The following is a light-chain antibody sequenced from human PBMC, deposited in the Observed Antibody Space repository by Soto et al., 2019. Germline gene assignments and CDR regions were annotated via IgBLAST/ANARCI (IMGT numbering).Light chain of an antibody. J-gene: IGKJ2*01. CDR3: QQYNRYSYT. CDR2: DAS. Sequence: DIQMTQSPSTLSASVGDRVTITCRASQSISSWLAWYQQKPGKAPKLLIYDASSLESGVPSRFSGRGSGTTFTLTITILQPDDFATYFCQQYNRYSYTFGQGTKLEIK. V-gene: IGKV1-5*01. CDR1: QSISSW.